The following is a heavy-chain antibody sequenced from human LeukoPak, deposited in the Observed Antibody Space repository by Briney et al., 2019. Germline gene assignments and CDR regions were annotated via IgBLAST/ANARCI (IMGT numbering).Heavy chain of an antibody. CDR3: ARRSSSGWYGDDFDY. J-gene: IGHJ4*02. V-gene: IGHV3-74*01. D-gene: IGHD6-19*01. Sequence: GGSQRLSCAASGFTFSSYWMHWVRQAPGKGLVWFSRINSDGSSTSYADSVKGRFTISRDNAKNTLYLQMNSLRAEDTAVYYCARRSSSGWYGDDFDYWGQGTLVTVSS. CDR2: INSDGSST. CDR1: GFTFSSYW.